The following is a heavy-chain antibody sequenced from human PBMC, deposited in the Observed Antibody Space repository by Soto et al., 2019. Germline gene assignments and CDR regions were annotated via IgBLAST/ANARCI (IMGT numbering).Heavy chain of an antibody. CDR1: GYTFRNYG. J-gene: IGHJ4*02. V-gene: IGHV1-18*01. Sequence: VQLVQSGAEVKKPGASVKVSCEAYGYTFRNYGITWVRQAPGQGLEWIGWVSGYNRNTNYAQKFEXXATLTTDTSTSIAYLELRRLRIDDTAVYYCARERQWDPLPYWGPGTLLVVS. D-gene: IGHD1-26*01. CDR2: VSGYNRNT. CDR3: ARERQWDPLPY.